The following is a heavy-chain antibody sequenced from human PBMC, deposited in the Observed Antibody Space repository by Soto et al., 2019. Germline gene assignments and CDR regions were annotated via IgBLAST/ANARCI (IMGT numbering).Heavy chain of an antibody. Sequence: PGGSLRLSCAASGFTFSSYAMSWVRQAPGKGLEWVSAISGSGGSTYSADSVKGRFTISRDNSKNTLYLQMNSLRAEDTAVYYCAKARGSSTTAPGSYWGQGTLVTVSS. CDR1: GFTFSSYA. CDR3: AKARGSSTTAPGSY. D-gene: IGHD2-2*01. J-gene: IGHJ4*02. V-gene: IGHV3-23*01. CDR2: ISGSGGST.